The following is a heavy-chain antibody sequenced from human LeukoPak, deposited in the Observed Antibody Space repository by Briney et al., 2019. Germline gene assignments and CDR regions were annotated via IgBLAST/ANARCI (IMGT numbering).Heavy chain of an antibody. Sequence: PGASLRFSCAASGFIFSGCAIHGVRQAPGEGLEWVSAISDSGGITYYADSVKGRFTISRDNSKNTLYLQIKSLRAEDTAVYYCAKAPRGTYYFDYWGQGTLVTVSS. CDR3: AKAPRGTYYFDY. J-gene: IGHJ4*02. CDR1: GFIFSGCA. V-gene: IGHV3-23*01. D-gene: IGHD3-16*01. CDR2: ISDSGGIT.